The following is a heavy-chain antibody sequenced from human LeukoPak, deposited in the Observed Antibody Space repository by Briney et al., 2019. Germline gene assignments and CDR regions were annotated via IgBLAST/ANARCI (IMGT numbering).Heavy chain of an antibody. Sequence: GGSLRLSCAASGFTFSDYYMSWIRQAPGKGLEWVSYISSSGSTICYADSVKGRFTISRDNAKNSLYLQMNSLRAEDTAVYYCARVGLAAAGTLFQHWGQGTLVTVSS. D-gene: IGHD6-13*01. J-gene: IGHJ1*01. V-gene: IGHV3-11*04. CDR1: GFTFSDYY. CDR3: ARVGLAAAGTLFQH. CDR2: ISSSGSTI.